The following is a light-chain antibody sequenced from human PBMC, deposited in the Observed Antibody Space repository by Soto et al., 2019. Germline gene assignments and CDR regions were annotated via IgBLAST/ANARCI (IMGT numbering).Light chain of an antibody. J-gene: IGKJ5*01. V-gene: IGKV1-13*02. CDR1: QGISSA. Sequence: AIQLTQSPSSLSASVGDRVTITCRASQGISSAFAWYQQKPGKVPKLLIYDASSLESGVPSRFTGSGSGTDLTLTISSLQPEDFATYYCQQFDTYPLTFGQGTRLEIK. CDR3: QQFDTYPLT. CDR2: DAS.